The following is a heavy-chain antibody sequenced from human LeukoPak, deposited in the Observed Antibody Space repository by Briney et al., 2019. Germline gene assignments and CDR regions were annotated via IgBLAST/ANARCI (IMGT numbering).Heavy chain of an antibody. CDR1: GGSISSSSYY. V-gene: IGHV4-39*01. Sequence: SETLSLTCTVSGGSISSSSYYWGWIRQPPGKGLEWIGSIYYEGTTYHNPSLKSRVTISINTSKSQFSLKLTSVTAADTAVYYCARLVAVATNCFDPWGQGTLVTVSS. CDR2: IYYEGTT. J-gene: IGHJ5*02. D-gene: IGHD5-12*01. CDR3: ARLVAVATNCFDP.